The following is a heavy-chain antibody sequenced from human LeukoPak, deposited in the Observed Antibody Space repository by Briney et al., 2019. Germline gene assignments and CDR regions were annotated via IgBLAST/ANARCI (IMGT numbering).Heavy chain of an antibody. CDR3: ARGLHYYGSGSLPTNWFDP. D-gene: IGHD3-10*01. CDR1: GGSISSYY. J-gene: IGHJ5*02. V-gene: IGHV4-59*01. CDR2: IYYSGST. Sequence: PSETLSLTCTVSGGSISSYYWSWIRQPPGKGLEWIGYIYYSGSTNYNPSLKSRVTISVDTSKNQFSLKLSSVTAADTAVYYCARGLHYYGSGSLPTNWFDPWGQGTLVTVSS.